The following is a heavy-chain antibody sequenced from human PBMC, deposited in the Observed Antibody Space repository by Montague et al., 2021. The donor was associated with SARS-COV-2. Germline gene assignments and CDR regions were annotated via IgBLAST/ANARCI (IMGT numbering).Heavy chain of an antibody. J-gene: IGHJ4*02. CDR3: AHSYGDYLFDY. D-gene: IGHD4-17*01. CDR2: XXWDDDK. CDR1: GFSLSTSGVG. V-gene: IGHV2-5*02. Sequence: PALVKPTQTLTLTCTFSGFSLSTSGVGVGWIRQPPGKDLEWLALXXWDDDKPYSPSLKSRLTITKDTSKNQVVLTTTNMDPVDTATYYCAHSYGDYLFDYWGQGTLVTVSS.